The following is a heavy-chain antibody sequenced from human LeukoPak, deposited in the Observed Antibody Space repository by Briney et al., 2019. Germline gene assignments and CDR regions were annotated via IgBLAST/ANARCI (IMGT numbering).Heavy chain of an antibody. CDR2: MYDSVRT. J-gene: IGHJ4*02. Sequence: SETLSLTCTVSAGSINSHYWSWLRQAPGKGLEWIGYMYDSVRTRDNPTLKSRLTLSADTPKNQFSLRLSSVTAADTATYYCATIKRGSIYGYFDFWGQGILVTVSS. CDR1: AGSINSHY. D-gene: IGHD5-18*01. CDR3: ATIKRGSIYGYFDF. V-gene: IGHV4-59*11.